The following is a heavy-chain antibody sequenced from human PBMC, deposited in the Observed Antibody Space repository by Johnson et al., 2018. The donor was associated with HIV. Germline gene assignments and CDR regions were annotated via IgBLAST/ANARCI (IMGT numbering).Heavy chain of an antibody. CDR1: GFTFSSYA. J-gene: IGHJ3*02. CDR3: AREGWYGDYVDAFDI. D-gene: IGHD4-17*01. Sequence: QVQLVESGGGVVQPGRSLRLSCAASGFTFSSYAMHWVRQAPGKGLEWVAVISYDGSNKYYADSVKGRFTISRDNSKNTLYLQMNSLRAEDTAVYYCAREGWYGDYVDAFDIWGQWAMVTVSS. CDR2: ISYDGSNK. V-gene: IGHV3-30*04.